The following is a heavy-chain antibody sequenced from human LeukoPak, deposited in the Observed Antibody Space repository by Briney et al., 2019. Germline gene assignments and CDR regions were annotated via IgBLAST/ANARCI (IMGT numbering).Heavy chain of an antibody. CDR3: ARDIGMDV. Sequence: PGGSLRLSCEASGFTFSSYWMNWLRQAPGKGLVWVSRINRDGSSTGHADSVKGRFTMSRDNAKNPLYLQMNSLRAEDTAVYYCARDIGMDVWGQGTTVTVSS. CDR2: INRDGSST. D-gene: IGHD3-16*01. V-gene: IGHV3-74*01. J-gene: IGHJ6*02. CDR1: GFTFSSYW.